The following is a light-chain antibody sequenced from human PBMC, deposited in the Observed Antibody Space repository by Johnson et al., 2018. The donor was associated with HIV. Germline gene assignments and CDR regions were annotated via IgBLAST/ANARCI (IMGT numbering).Light chain of an antibody. Sequence: SVLTQPPSVSAAPGQKVTISCSGSSSNIGNNYVSWYQQLPGTAPKVLIYENNKRPSGIPDRFSGSKSGTSATLGITGLQTGDEADYYCGTWDSSLSVFYVFGTGTKVTVL. CDR2: ENN. CDR3: GTWDSSLSVFYV. CDR1: SSNIGNNY. V-gene: IGLV1-51*02. J-gene: IGLJ1*01.